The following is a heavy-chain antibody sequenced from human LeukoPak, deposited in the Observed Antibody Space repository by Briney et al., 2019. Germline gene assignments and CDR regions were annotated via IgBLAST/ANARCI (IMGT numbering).Heavy chain of an antibody. D-gene: IGHD2-15*01. J-gene: IGHJ4*02. CDR2: ISSSGSAI. V-gene: IGHV3-48*01. Sequence: SGGSLRLSCAASGFPLSSYSINWVRQASGKGLEWVSYISSSGSAIYYVDSVKGRFTVSRDNAKNSLFLQMNSPRAEDTAVYYCVRVKGSYFDYWGQGALVTVSS. CDR1: GFPLSSYS. CDR3: VRVKGSYFDY.